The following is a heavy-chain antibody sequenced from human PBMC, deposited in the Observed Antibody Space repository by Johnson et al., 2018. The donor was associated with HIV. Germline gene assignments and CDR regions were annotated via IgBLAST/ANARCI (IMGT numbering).Heavy chain of an antibody. D-gene: IGHD6-6*01. CDR3: AKDSSCIPGSSGGGFDI. V-gene: IGHV3-9*01. CDR2: ISWNRGFI. CDR1: GFTFDDYA. J-gene: IGHJ3*02. Sequence: VQLVESGGGLVQPGRSLRLSCAASGFTFDDYAMHWVRQAPGKGLEWVSGISWNRGFIGYADSGKGRFTISRDSAKNSLYLQMNSLRAEDTALYYCAKDSSCIPGSSGGGFDIWGQGTMVTVSS.